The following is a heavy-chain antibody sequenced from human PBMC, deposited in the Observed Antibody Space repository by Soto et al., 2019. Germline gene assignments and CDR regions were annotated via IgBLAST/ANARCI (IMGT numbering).Heavy chain of an antibody. CDR3: ARDLSFGSCSSTSCYHWFDP. CDR1: GGSISSGGYY. Sequence: SETLSLTCTVSGGSISSGGYYWSWIRQHPGKGLEWIGYIYYSGSTYYNPSLKSRVTISVDTSKNQFSLKLSSVTAADTAVYYCARDLSFGSCSSTSCYHWFDPWGQGTLVTVSS. J-gene: IGHJ5*02. D-gene: IGHD2-2*01. CDR2: IYYSGST. V-gene: IGHV4-31*03.